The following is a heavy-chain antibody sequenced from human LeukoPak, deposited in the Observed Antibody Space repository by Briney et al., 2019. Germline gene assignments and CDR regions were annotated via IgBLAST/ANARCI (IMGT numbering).Heavy chain of an antibody. CDR1: GGSISSYY. D-gene: IGHD2-2*01. CDR3: ARGGVVVPAAMPPRYYYYYMDV. V-gene: IGHV4-59*01. J-gene: IGHJ6*03. CDR2: IYYSGST. Sequence: SETLSLTCTVSGGSISSYYWSWLRQPPGKGLEWIGYIYYSGSTNYNPSLKSRVTISVDTSKNQFSLKLSSVTAADTAVYYCARGGVVVPAAMPPRYYYYYMDVWGKGTTVTISS.